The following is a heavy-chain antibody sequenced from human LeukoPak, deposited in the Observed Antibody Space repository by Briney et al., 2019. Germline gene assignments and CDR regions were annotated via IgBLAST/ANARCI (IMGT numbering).Heavy chain of an antibody. J-gene: IGHJ4*02. D-gene: IGHD3-3*01. V-gene: IGHV4-59*01. CDR1: GGSISSYY. CDR3: ARAPLTYYDFWSGDPVFYFDY. Sequence: SETLSLTCTVSGGSISSYYWSWIRQPPGKGLEWIGYIYYSGSTNYNPSLKSRVTISVDTSKNQFSLKLSSVTAADTAVYYCARAPLTYYDFWSGDPVFYFDYWGQGTLGTVSS. CDR2: IYYSGST.